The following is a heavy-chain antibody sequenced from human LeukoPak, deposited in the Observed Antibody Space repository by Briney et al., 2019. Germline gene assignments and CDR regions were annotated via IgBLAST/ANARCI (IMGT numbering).Heavy chain of an antibody. CDR2: ISSSSSYI. Sequence: GGSLRLSCAASGFTLSSYSMNWVRQAPGKGLEWVSSISSSSSYIYYADSVKGRFTISRDNAKNSLYLQMNSLRAEDTAVYYCARGVAAATDRDAFDIWGQGTMVTVSS. CDR3: ARGVAAATDRDAFDI. J-gene: IGHJ3*02. CDR1: GFTLSSYS. D-gene: IGHD2-2*01. V-gene: IGHV3-21*01.